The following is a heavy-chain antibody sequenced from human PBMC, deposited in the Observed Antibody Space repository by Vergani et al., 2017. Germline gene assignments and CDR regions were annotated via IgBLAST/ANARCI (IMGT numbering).Heavy chain of an antibody. J-gene: IGHJ6*03. CDR3: ARVTYCSSTSHAICVNYYYMDV. CDR1: GGSFSGYY. V-gene: IGHV4-34*01. Sequence: QVQLQQWGAGLLKPSETLSLTCAVYGGSFSGYYWSWIRQPPGKGLEWIGEINHSGSTNYNPSLKSRVTISVDTSKNQFSLKLSSVTAADTAVYYCARVTYCSSTSHAICVNYYYMDVWGKGTTVTVSS. D-gene: IGHD2-2*01. CDR2: INHSGST.